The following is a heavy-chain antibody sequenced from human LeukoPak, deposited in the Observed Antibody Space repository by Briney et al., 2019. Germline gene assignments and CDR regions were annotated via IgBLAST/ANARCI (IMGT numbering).Heavy chain of an antibody. D-gene: IGHD5-12*01. Sequence: GGSLGLSCAASGFTFSSYGMHWVRQAPGKGLEWVAVISYDGSNKYYADSVKGRFTVSRDNSKNTLYLQMNSLRAEDTAVYYCAKDLKWLFDYWGQGTLVTVSS. CDR2: ISYDGSNK. J-gene: IGHJ4*02. CDR1: GFTFSSYG. V-gene: IGHV3-30*18. CDR3: AKDLKWLFDY.